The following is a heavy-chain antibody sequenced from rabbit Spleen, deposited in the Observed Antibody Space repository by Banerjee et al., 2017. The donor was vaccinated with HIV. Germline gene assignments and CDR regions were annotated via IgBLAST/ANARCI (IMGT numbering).Heavy chain of an antibody. D-gene: IGHD8-1*01. CDR1: GFDFSSYG. CDR2: IDPLFGST. J-gene: IGHJ3*01. Sequence: QELLVESGGGLVQPGGSLKLSCKASGFDFSSYGVSWVRQPPGKGLEWIGYIDPLFGSTYYANWVNGRFSISRENTQNTVYLQVNSLTAADTATYFCVRDGAGGSYFALWGQGTLVTVS. V-gene: IGHV1S47*01. CDR3: VRDGAGGSYFAL.